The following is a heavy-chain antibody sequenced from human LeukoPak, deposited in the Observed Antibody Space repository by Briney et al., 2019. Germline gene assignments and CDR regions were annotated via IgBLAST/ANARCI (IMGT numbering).Heavy chain of an antibody. J-gene: IGHJ3*02. Sequence: PSEALSLTCTVSVGSLSSGGYYWSWIRHPAGKGLECIRRIYISGSAKYKPSLKSRVPIPVKTSKNQFSLKLTSVTAADTAVYYCARGGEQEAFDIWGQGTMVTVSS. CDR3: ARGGEQEAFDI. V-gene: IGHV4-61*02. CDR2: IYISGSA. D-gene: IGHD1-26*01. CDR1: VGSLSSGGYY.